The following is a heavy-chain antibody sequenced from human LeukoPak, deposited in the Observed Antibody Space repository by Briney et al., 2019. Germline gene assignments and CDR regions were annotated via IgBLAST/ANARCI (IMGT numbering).Heavy chain of an antibody. CDR1: GYTFTSYY. D-gene: IGHD3-9*01. CDR2: INPSGGST. Sequence: ASVKVSCKASGYTFTSYYMHWVRQAPGQGLEWMGIINPSGGSTSYAQKFQGRVTMTRDMSTSTVYMELSSLRSEDTAVYYCARGAQLRYFDWPPWDYYYYMDVWGKGTTVTVFS. J-gene: IGHJ6*03. CDR3: ARGAQLRYFDWPPWDYYYYMDV. V-gene: IGHV1-46*01.